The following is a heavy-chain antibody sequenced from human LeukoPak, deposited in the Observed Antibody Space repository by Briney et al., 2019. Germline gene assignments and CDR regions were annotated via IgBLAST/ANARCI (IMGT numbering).Heavy chain of an antibody. CDR2: IKQDGSEK. Sequence: PGGSLRLSCAASGFTFSGYWMNWVRQAPGKGLEWVANIKQDGSEKYYVDSVKGRFTISRDNAKNSLYLQMNSLRAEDTAVYYCARDRGYCTGGICYTCLDWWGQGTLVTVSS. CDR1: GFTFSGYW. CDR3: ARDRGYCTGGICYTCLDW. J-gene: IGHJ4*02. D-gene: IGHD2-8*02. V-gene: IGHV3-7*01.